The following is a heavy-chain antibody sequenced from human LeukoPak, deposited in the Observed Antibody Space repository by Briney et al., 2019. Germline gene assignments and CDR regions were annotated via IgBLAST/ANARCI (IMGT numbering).Heavy chain of an antibody. J-gene: IGHJ4*02. Sequence: GASVKVSCKASGYTFTSYGISWVRQAPGQGLEWMGYISAYNGNTNYPKGLQGRVTMTTDTSTSTAYMELRSLGSDDTAVYYCARDSAAGTNYFDYWGQGTLVTVSS. CDR2: ISAYNGNT. V-gene: IGHV1-18*01. CDR1: GYTFTSYG. CDR3: ARDSAAGTNYFDY. D-gene: IGHD6-19*01.